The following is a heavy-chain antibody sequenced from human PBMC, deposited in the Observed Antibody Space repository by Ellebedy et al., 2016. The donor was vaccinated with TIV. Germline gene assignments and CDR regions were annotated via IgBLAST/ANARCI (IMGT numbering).Heavy chain of an antibody. CDR3: ARQIRAVYRSSWYVWFDP. J-gene: IGHJ5*02. CDR2: LRYNVTT. D-gene: IGHD6-13*01. V-gene: IGHV4-39*01. Sequence: SETLSLTCTVSGGTMSSSDYYWGWIRQPPGKGLEWIGTLRYNVTTSYNPSLKSRVTIFVDTSKSHFSLRLSSVTAADTAVYYCARQIRAVYRSSWYVWFDPWGQGTLVTVSS. CDR1: GGTMSSSDYY.